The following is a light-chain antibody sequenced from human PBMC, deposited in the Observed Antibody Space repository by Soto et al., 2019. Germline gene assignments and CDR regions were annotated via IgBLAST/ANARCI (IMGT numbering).Light chain of an antibody. J-gene: IGLJ1*01. CDR1: PSNVGNSG. CDR3: RSYDSSLTGSKV. Sequence: QSVLTQPPSASGTPGQRVTISCSGSPSNVGNSGVNWYQQVPGAAPKLLIYGNSNRPSGVPDRFSGSRSGTSASLAITGLQAEDEADYYCRSYDSSLTGSKVFGSGTKVTRP. CDR2: GNS. V-gene: IGLV1-40*01.